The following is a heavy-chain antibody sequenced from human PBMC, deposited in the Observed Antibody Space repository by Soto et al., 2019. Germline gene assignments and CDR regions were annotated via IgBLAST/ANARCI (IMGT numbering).Heavy chain of an antibody. CDR3: AAGYLYHTFFDY. D-gene: IGHD5-18*01. CDR1: EVKCMYYG. Sequence: HRLSYRAAEVKCMYYGGSWSSQAPGKGLEWISYITDSGTTIYYADSVKGRFTISRDNAKNSLYLQMNSLRAEDTAVYYCAAGYLYHTFFDYWGQGALVTSPQ. J-gene: IGHJ4*02. V-gene: IGHV3-11*01. CDR2: ITDSGTTI.